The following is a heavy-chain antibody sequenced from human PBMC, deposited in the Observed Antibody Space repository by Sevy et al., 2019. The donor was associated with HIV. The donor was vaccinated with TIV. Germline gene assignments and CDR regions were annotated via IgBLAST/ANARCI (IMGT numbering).Heavy chain of an antibody. J-gene: IGHJ5*02. Sequence: SETLSLTCAVSGGSISSGGYSWSWIRQPPGKGLEWIGYIYHSGGTYYNPSLKSRVTISVDRSKNQFSLKLSSVTAADTAVYYCASMAGGFDPWGQGTLVTVSS. CDR1: GGSISSGGYS. V-gene: IGHV4-30-2*01. CDR2: IYHSGGT. D-gene: IGHD3-10*01. CDR3: ASMAGGFDP.